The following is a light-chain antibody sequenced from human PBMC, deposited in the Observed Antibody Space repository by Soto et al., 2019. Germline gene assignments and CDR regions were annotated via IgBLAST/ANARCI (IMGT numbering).Light chain of an antibody. V-gene: IGLV3-21*01. Sequence: SYELTQPPSVSVAPGKTARITCGGNNIGSKSVHWYQQKPGQAPVLDIYYDSDRPSGIPERFSGSNSGNTATLTISRVEAGDEADYYCQVWVGWVVFGGGTKLTVL. CDR1: NIGSKS. CDR2: YDS. J-gene: IGLJ2*01. CDR3: QVWVGWVV.